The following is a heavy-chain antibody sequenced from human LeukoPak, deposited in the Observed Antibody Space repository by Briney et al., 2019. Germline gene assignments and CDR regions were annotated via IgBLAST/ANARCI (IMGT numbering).Heavy chain of an antibody. CDR2: INAGNGNT. D-gene: IGHD6-13*01. Sequence: ASVKVSCKASGYTFTSYAMHWGRQAPGQRLEWMGWINAGNGNTKYSQKFQGRVTITRDTFASTAYMELSSLRSEDTAVYYCARVGAAAGPYYFDYWGQGTLVTVSS. CDR3: ARVGAAAGPYYFDY. J-gene: IGHJ4*02. V-gene: IGHV1-3*01. CDR1: GYTFTSYA.